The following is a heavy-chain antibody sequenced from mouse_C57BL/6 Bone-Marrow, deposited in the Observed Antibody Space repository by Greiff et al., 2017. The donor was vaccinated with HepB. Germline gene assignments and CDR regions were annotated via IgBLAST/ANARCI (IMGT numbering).Heavy chain of an antibody. CDR3: ARSAMDY. CDR1: GFTFSSYG. Sequence: EVKLVESGGDLVKPGGSLKLSCAASGFTFSSYGMSWVRQTPDKRLEWVATISSGGSYTYYPDSVKGRFTSSRDNAKNTLYLQMSGLKSEDTAMYYCARSAMDYWGQGTSVTVSS. V-gene: IGHV5-6*01. CDR2: ISSGGSYT. J-gene: IGHJ4*01.